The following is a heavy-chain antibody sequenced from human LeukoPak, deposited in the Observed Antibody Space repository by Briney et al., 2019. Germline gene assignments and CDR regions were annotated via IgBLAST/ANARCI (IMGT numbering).Heavy chain of an antibody. J-gene: IGHJ3*02. CDR3: ARLAHYDILTGTNDAFDI. V-gene: IGHV4-4*07. D-gene: IGHD3-9*01. Sequence: SETLSLTCTVSGGSISSYYWSWIRQPAGKGLEWIGRIYTSGSTNYNPSLKSRVTMSVDTSKNQFSLKLSSVTAADTAVYYCARLAHYDILTGTNDAFDIWGQGTLVTVSS. CDR2: IYTSGST. CDR1: GGSISSYY.